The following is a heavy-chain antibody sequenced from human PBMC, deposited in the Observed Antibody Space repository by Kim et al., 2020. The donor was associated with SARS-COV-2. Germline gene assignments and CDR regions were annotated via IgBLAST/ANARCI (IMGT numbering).Heavy chain of an antibody. V-gene: IGHV3-74*01. J-gene: IGHJ5*02. Sequence: SVKGRFTIARDNAKNTLYLQMNSLRVEDTAIYYCARGGSSSYTPGWFDPRGQGTLVTVSS. D-gene: IGHD3-16*02. CDR3: ARGGSSSYTPGWFDP.